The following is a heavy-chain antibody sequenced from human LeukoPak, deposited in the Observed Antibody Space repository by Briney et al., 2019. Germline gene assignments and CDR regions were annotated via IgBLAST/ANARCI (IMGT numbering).Heavy chain of an antibody. V-gene: IGHV3-21*01. CDR2: ISSRGSYI. CDR1: GFSFSSYS. J-gene: IGHJ2*01. CDR3: ARDLGDIVLVPPSIYFDL. D-gene: IGHD2-2*02. Sequence: SGGSLRLSCVASGFSFSSYSMNWVRHTPGKGLEWVSSISSRGSYIYYADSVRGRFTVSRDNSKNSLYLHMDRLRAEDTAVYYCARDLGDIVLVPPSIYFDLWGRGTLVTVAS.